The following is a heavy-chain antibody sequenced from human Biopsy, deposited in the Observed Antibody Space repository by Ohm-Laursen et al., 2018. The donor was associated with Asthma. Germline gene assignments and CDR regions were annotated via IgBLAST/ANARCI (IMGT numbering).Heavy chain of an antibody. Sequence: GTLSLTCRLSSGSGGYMRRGNYYWGWIRQPPGKGLEWIGSIYYSGTTYYNPSLESRVPVSADTTKNQFSLKPTSVTAADTAVYYCVRGSSSWHHGPFHYYYGLDVWGQGTTATVSS. D-gene: IGHD6-13*01. CDR2: IYYSGTT. CDR1: GGYMRRGNYY. V-gene: IGHV4-39*01. CDR3: VRGSSSWHHGPFHYYYGLDV. J-gene: IGHJ6*02.